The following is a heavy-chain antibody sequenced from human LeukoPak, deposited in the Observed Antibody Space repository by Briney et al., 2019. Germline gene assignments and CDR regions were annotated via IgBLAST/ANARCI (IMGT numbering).Heavy chain of an antibody. D-gene: IGHD4-17*01. Sequence: GGSLRLSCALSGLNVSRNHKSWVRQSPGKGPQWVSVIYAFYSRVIIHYADSVKRRFTIYRHDLKNTLFLQMDSLRDEDTAVYYCATVDDFGDYYFDYWGQGTLVTVST. CDR2: IYAFYSRVII. J-gene: IGHJ4*02. V-gene: IGHV3-53*01. CDR1: GLNVSRNH. CDR3: ATVDDFGDYYFDY.